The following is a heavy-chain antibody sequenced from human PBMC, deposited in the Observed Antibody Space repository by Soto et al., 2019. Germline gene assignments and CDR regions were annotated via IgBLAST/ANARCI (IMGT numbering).Heavy chain of an antibody. V-gene: IGHV1-69*02. Sequence: QVQLVQSGAEVKKPGSSVKVSCKASGGTFSSYTISWVRQAPGQGLEWMGRIIPILGIANYAQKFQGRVTITADKSTSTAYMALSSLRSEDTAVYYCARVGGDGYNYDYWGQGTLVTVSS. D-gene: IGHD5-12*01. CDR2: IIPILGIA. CDR3: ARVGGDGYNYDY. J-gene: IGHJ4*02. CDR1: GGTFSSYT.